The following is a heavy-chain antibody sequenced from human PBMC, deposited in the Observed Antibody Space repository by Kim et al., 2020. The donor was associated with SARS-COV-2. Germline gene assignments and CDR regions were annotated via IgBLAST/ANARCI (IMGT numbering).Heavy chain of an antibody. CDR3: ASQGEYSSFSAFDI. D-gene: IGHD6-6*01. V-gene: IGHV5-10-1*01. Sequence: SPSVQGHVTISADKSISTAYLQWSSLKASDTAMYYCASQGEYSSFSAFDIWGQGTMVTVSS. J-gene: IGHJ3*02.